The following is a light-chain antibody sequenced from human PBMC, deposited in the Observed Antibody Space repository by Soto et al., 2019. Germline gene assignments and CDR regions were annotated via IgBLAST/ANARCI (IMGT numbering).Light chain of an antibody. CDR1: QRVSSH. V-gene: IGKV3-15*01. CDR3: QQYHIWLT. CDR2: DAS. J-gene: IGKJ4*01. Sequence: ETVMTQYPVTLSLSPGYTATLSFRASQRVSSHLAWYQQKPGQAPRLLIHDASTRATGIPARFSGSGSGTEFILTISSMQSEDFAVYYCQQYHIWLTFGGGTKVDIK.